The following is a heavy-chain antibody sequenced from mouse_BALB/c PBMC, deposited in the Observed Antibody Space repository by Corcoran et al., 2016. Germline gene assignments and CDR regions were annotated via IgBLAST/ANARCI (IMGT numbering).Heavy chain of an antibody. CDR1: GYSITSGYY. D-gene: IGHD2-2*01. CDR2: ISYDGSN. J-gene: IGHJ2*01. Sequence: DVQLQESGPGFVKPSQSLSLTCSVTGYSITSGYYWNWIRQFPGNKMEWMGYISYDGSNNYNPSLKNRISITRDTSKNQFFLKLNSVTTEDTATYYCASGYDFDYWGQGTTLTVSS. CDR3: ASGYDFDY. V-gene: IGHV3-6*02.